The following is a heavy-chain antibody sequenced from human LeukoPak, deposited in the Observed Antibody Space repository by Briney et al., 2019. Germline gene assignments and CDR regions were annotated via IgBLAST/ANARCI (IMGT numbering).Heavy chain of an antibody. D-gene: IGHD6-19*01. Sequence: GGSLRLSCAASGLTFSSYGMHWARQAPGKGLEWVAVISYDGSNKYYADSVKGRFTISRDNSKNTLYLQMNSLRAEDTAVYYCAKDSGQWLVNGMDVWGQGTTVTVSS. J-gene: IGHJ6*02. V-gene: IGHV3-30*18. CDR2: ISYDGSNK. CDR3: AKDSGQWLVNGMDV. CDR1: GLTFSSYG.